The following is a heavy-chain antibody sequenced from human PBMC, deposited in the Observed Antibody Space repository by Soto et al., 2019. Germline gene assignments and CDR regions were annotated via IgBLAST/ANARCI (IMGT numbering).Heavy chain of an antibody. V-gene: IGHV1-24*01. CDR1: GYTLTELS. Sequence: ASVKVSCKVSGYTLTELSMHWVRQAPGKELEWMGGFDPEDGETIYAQKFKGRVTMTEDTSTDTAYMELSSLRSEDTAVYYCATSGWLQSQEDAFDIWGQGTMVTVSS. J-gene: IGHJ3*02. CDR2: FDPEDGET. CDR3: ATSGWLQSQEDAFDI. D-gene: IGHD5-12*01.